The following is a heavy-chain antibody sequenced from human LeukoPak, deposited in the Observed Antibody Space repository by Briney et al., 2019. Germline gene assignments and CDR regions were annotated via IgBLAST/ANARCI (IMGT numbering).Heavy chain of an antibody. Sequence: GGSLRLSCAASGFTFSSYAMHWVRQAPGKGLEWVAVISYDGSNKYYADSVKGRFTISRDNSKNTLYLQMNSLRAEDTAVYYCARDEWELRDWGQGTLVTVSS. J-gene: IGHJ4*02. V-gene: IGHV3-30*04. CDR1: GFTFSSYA. CDR3: ARDEWELRD. CDR2: ISYDGSNK. D-gene: IGHD1-26*01.